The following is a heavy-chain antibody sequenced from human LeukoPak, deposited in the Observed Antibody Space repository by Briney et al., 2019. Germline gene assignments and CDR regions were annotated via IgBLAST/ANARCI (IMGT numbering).Heavy chain of an antibody. Sequence: PETLSLTCAVYGGSFSGYYWSWIRQPPGKGLEWIGEINHSGSTNYNPSLKSRVTISVDTSKKQFSLKLRSVTAADTAVYYCARVGRYCSSSSCYPRVYYMDVWGKGTTVTVSS. J-gene: IGHJ6*03. CDR1: GGSFSGYY. CDR2: INHSGST. V-gene: IGHV4-34*01. D-gene: IGHD2-2*01. CDR3: ARVGRYCSSSSCYPRVYYMDV.